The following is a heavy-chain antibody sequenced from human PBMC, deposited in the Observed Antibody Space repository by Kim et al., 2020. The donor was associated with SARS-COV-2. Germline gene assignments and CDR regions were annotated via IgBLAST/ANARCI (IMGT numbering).Heavy chain of an antibody. Sequence: SQTLSLTCTVSGGSISSSRYYCGWIRQPPGKGLEWIGSIYYSGSPSYNPSLKSRVTISVDTSKNQFSLNLSSVTAADTAVYYCARITGGYSYGFGDFYSGMDVGGRGTTVTVSS. D-gene: IGHD5-18*01. V-gene: IGHV4-39*01. CDR2: IYYSGSP. J-gene: IGHJ6*02. CDR1: GGSISSSRYY. CDR3: ARITGGYSYGFGDFYSGMDV.